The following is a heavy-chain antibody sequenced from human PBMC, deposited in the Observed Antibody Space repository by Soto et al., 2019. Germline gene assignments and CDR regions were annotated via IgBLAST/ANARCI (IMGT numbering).Heavy chain of an antibody. J-gene: IGHJ4*02. CDR2: IYHSVST. V-gene: IGHV4-30-2*01. Sequence: SETLSLTCAVSGGSISSGGYSWSWIRQPPGKGLECIGYIYHSVSTYYNPSLKSRVTISVDRSKNQFSLKLSSVTAADTAVYYCARPVTAVTTSLRYWSLGTLVTVSS. CDR1: GGSISSGGYS. D-gene: IGHD4-17*01. CDR3: ARPVTAVTTSLRY.